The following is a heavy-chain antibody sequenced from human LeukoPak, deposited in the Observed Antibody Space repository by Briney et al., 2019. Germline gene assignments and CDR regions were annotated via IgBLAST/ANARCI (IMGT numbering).Heavy chain of an antibody. CDR2: IYSGGNT. J-gene: IGHJ4*02. CDR3: ARRGYSHWGFDY. Sequence: GESLRLSCAASGFTVSNNYMSWVRQAPGKGLEWVSVIYSGGNTYYADSVKGRFTISRSKNTLYLQMNSLRAEDTAVYYCARRGYSHWGFDYWGQGTLVTVSS. D-gene: IGHD5-18*01. CDR1: GFTVSNNY. V-gene: IGHV3-53*04.